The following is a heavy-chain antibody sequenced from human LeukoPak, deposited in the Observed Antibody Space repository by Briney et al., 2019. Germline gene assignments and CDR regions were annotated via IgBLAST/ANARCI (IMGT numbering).Heavy chain of an antibody. CDR3: ARFQYYYDSSGYSD. Sequence: PSETLSLTCTVSGYSISSGYYWGWIRHPPGKGLEWIGSIYHSGNTYYNPSLKSRVTILVDTSKNQFSLKLSSVTAADTAVYYCARFQYYYDSSGYSDWGQGTLVTVSS. J-gene: IGHJ4*02. D-gene: IGHD3-22*01. V-gene: IGHV4-38-2*02. CDR1: GYSISSGYY. CDR2: IYHSGNT.